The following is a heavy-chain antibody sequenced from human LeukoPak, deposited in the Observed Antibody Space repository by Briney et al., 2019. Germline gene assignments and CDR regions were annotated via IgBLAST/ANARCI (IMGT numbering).Heavy chain of an antibody. Sequence: PSETLSLTCTVSGGSLGRYYWSWIRQPPGKGLEWIAYIYYSGNTNYNPSLKSRVTISIDTSKNQFSLILSSATAADTAVYYCARHQRGSCTSTSCYEFDNWGQGTLVTVSS. D-gene: IGHD2-2*01. CDR2: IYYSGNT. J-gene: IGHJ4*02. V-gene: IGHV4-59*08. CDR3: ARHQRGSCTSTSCYEFDN. CDR1: GGSLGRYY.